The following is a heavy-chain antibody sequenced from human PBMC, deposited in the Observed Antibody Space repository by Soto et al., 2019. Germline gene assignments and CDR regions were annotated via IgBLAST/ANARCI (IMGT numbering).Heavy chain of an antibody. CDR3: ARDWAVAGTNNWFDP. V-gene: IGHV1-18*01. J-gene: IGHJ5*02. Sequence: ASVKASCKASGYTFTSYGISWVRQAPGQGLEWMGWISAYNGNTNYAQKLQGRVTMPTDTSTSTAYMELRSLRSDDTAVYYCARDWAVAGTNNWFDPWGQGTLVTVSS. CDR1: GYTFTSYG. D-gene: IGHD6-19*01. CDR2: ISAYNGNT.